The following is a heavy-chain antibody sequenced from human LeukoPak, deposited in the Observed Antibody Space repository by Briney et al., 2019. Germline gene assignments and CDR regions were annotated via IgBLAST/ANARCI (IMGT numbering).Heavy chain of an antibody. CDR3: AREALRNHWFDP. CDR1: GYSFTTYY. V-gene: IGHV1-2*02. D-gene: IGHD3-3*01. Sequence: ASVKVSCKASGYSFTTYYMHWVRQAPGQGLEWMGWINPNSGGTNYAQKFQGRVTMTRDTSISTAYMELSRLRSDDTAVYYCAREALRNHWFDPWGQGTLVTVSS. J-gene: IGHJ5*02. CDR2: INPNSGGT.